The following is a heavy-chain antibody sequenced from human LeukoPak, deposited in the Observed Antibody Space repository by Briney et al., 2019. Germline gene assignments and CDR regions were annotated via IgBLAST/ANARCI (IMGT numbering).Heavy chain of an antibody. CDR2: IYTSGST. J-gene: IGHJ5*02. CDR1: GGSISSYY. Sequence: SETLSLTCTVSGGSISSYYWSWIRQPAGKGLEWIGRIYTSGSTNYNPSLKSRVTISVDKSKTQFSLKLSSVTAADTAVYYCARVEVRYYYDSSGYNWFDPWGQGTLVTVSS. D-gene: IGHD3-22*01. CDR3: ARVEVRYYYDSSGYNWFDP. V-gene: IGHV4-4*07.